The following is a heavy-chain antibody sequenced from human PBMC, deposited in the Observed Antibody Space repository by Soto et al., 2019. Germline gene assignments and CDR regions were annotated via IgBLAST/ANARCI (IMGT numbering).Heavy chain of an antibody. CDR3: ARDRPLTGYYDYVWGSYHFDY. V-gene: IGHV1-18*01. CDR1: GYTFTSYG. Sequence: ASVKVSCKASGYTFTSYGISWVRQAPGQGLEGMGWISAYNGNTNYAQKLQGRVTMTTDTSTSTAYMELRSLRSDDTAVYYCARDRPLTGYYDYVWGSYHFDYWGQGTLVTVSS. J-gene: IGHJ4*02. CDR2: ISAYNGNT. D-gene: IGHD3-16*01.